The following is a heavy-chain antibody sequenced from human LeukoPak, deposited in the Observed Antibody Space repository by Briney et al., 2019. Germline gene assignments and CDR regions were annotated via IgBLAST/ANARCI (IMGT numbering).Heavy chain of an antibody. V-gene: IGHV4-39*01. D-gene: IGHD3-9*01. J-gene: IGHJ4*02. Sequence: PLETLSLTCTVSDGSISSDSYYWGWIRQPPGKGLEWIGYMYHTGTTYYNPSLRSRVTIPVDRSKNQFSLKLSSVTAEDTAVYYCARHFGWVGGNVDYWGQGTQVTVSS. CDR2: MYHTGTT. CDR3: ARHFGWVGGNVDY. CDR1: DGSISSDSYY.